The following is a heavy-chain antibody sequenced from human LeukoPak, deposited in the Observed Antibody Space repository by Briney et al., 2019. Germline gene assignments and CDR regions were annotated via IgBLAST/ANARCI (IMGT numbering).Heavy chain of an antibody. CDR2: IYHSGST. D-gene: IGHD3-10*01. CDR1: GYSISSGYY. V-gene: IGHV4-38-2*02. CDR3: ARDLYGSDTGFYYYYYYMDV. J-gene: IGHJ6*03. Sequence: PSETLSLTCTVSGYSISSGYYWGWIRQPPGKGLEWIGSIYHSGSTYYNPSLKSRVTISVDTSKNQFSLKLSSVTAADTAVYYCARDLYGSDTGFYYYYYYMDVWGKGTTVTISS.